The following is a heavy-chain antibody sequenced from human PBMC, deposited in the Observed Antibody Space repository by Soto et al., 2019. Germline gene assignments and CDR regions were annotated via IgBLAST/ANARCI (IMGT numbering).Heavy chain of an antibody. CDR1: GYTFTSYG. CDR2: ISAYNGNT. J-gene: IGHJ3*02. Sequence: ASVKVSCKASGYTFTSYGISWVRQAPGQGLEWMGWISAYNGNTNYAQKLQGRVTMTTDTSTSTAYMELRSLRSDDTAVYYCARGFTYYYDSSGYSRDAFDIWGQGTMVTVSS. D-gene: IGHD3-22*01. CDR3: ARGFTYYYDSSGYSRDAFDI. V-gene: IGHV1-18*04.